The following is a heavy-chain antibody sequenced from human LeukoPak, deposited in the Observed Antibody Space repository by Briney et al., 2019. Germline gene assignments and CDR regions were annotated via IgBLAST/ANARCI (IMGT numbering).Heavy chain of an antibody. CDR3: AKVGLELPPGMDV. CDR2: ISYDGSNK. J-gene: IGHJ6*02. D-gene: IGHD1-7*01. Sequence: GRSLRLSCAASGFTFSSYGMHWVRQAPGKGLEWVAVISYDGSNKYYADSVKGRFTISRDNSKNTLYLQMNSLRAEDTAVYYCAKVGLELPPGMDVWGQGTTVTVSS. CDR1: GFTFSSYG. V-gene: IGHV3-30*18.